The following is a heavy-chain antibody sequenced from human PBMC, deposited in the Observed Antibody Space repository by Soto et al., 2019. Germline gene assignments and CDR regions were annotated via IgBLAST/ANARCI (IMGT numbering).Heavy chain of an antibody. CDR3: AREFPYYESSDSYFDY. CDR2: IYYSGST. V-gene: IGHV4-39*02. D-gene: IGHD3-16*01. CDR1: GDSISSRSYY. J-gene: IGHJ4*02. Sequence: SETLSLTCTVTGDSISSRSYYWGWIRQPPGKGLEWIGSIYYSGSTYNNPSLRSRVSMSIDTSKDQFSLKLKSVTAADTALYFCAREFPYYESSDSYFDYWGQGALVTVSS.